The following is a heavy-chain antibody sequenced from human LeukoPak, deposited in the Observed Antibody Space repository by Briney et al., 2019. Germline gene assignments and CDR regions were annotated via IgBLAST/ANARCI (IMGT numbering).Heavy chain of an antibody. V-gene: IGHV3-23*01. CDR3: VKDSGWFHFDS. CDR2: ISGSGGST. CDR1: GFTFSSYA. Sequence: GGSLRLSCAASGFTFSSYAMSWVRQAPGKGLEWVSAISGSGGSTYYADSVKGRFTISRDNSKNTLYLQMNSLRAEDTAMYYCVKDSGWFHFDSWGQGTLVTVSS. D-gene: IGHD6-19*01. J-gene: IGHJ4*02.